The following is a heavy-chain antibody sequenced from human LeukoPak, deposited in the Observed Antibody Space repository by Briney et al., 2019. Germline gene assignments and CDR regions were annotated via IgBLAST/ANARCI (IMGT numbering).Heavy chain of an antibody. D-gene: IGHD2-2*03. CDR1: GGTFGSYT. Sequence: GASVKVSCKASGGTFGSYTISWVRQAPGQGLEWMGRIIPILGIANYAQKFQGRVTMTTDTSTSTAYMELRSLRSDDTAVYYCARDGYCSSTSCYMVSYYYYYMDVWGKGTTVTVSS. CDR2: IIPILGIA. J-gene: IGHJ6*03. CDR3: ARDGYCSSTSCYMVSYYYYYMDV. V-gene: IGHV1-69*04.